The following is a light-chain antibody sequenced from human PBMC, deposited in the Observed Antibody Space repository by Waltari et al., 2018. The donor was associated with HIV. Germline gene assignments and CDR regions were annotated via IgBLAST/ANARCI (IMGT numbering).Light chain of an antibody. CDR2: DAS. CDR1: QSISNY. J-gene: IGKJ3*01. CDR3: QQRTNWPPIT. V-gene: IGKV3-11*01. Sequence: EIVLTQSPATLSLSPGARATLSCRASQSISNYLGWYQQKPGQAPRLLIYDASNRAPGIPARFSGSGSGTDFTLTISSLEPEDFAVYYCQQRTNWPPITFGPGTKVDIK.